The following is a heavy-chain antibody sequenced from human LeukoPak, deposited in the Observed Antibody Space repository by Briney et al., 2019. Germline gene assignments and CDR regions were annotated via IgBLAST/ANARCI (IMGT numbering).Heavy chain of an antibody. Sequence: SETLSLTCTVAGGSISSYYWSWIRQPPGKGLEYIGYVYYTGSTSYNPSLRSRVTMSVDMSKNQFSLNLTSMTPADTAVYYCARASGKWLQFHPFDHWGQGILVTVSS. V-gene: IGHV4-59*01. CDR3: ARASGKWLQFHPFDH. CDR1: GGSISSYY. J-gene: IGHJ4*02. D-gene: IGHD5-24*01. CDR2: VYYTGST.